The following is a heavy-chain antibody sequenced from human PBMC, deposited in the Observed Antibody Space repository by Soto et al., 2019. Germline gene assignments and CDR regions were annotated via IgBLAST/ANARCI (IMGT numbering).Heavy chain of an antibody. CDR2: IYYSGST. CDR1: GGSISSSSYY. D-gene: IGHD3-22*01. V-gene: IGHV4-39*01. CDR3: ARHAIRFYDSSGYSGRPFDI. Sequence: ASETLSLTCTVSGGSISSSSYYWGWIRQPPGKGLEWIGSIYYSGSTYYNPSLKSRVTISVDTSKNQFSLKLSSVTAADTAVYYCARHAIRFYDSSGYSGRPFDIWGQGTMVTVAS. J-gene: IGHJ3*02.